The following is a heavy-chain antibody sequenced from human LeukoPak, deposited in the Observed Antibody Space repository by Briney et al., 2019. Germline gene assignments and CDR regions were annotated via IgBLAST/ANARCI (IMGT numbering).Heavy chain of an antibody. CDR2: ISSSSSYI. J-gene: IGHJ4*02. Sequence: GGSLRLSCAASGFTFSNSAMTWVRQAPGKGLEWVSSISSSSSYIYYADSVKGRFTISRDNAKNSLYLQMNSLRVEDTAVYYCAKPTFTTVTTLYYFDCWGQGTLVTVSS. D-gene: IGHD4-17*01. CDR1: GFTFSNSA. V-gene: IGHV3-21*04. CDR3: AKPTFTTVTTLYYFDC.